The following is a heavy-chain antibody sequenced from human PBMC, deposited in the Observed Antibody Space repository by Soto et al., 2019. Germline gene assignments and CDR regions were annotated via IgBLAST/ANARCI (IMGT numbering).Heavy chain of an antibody. CDR2: ISGSGDST. CDR3: AKDSFINLRGYDSY. D-gene: IGHD5-12*01. V-gene: IGHV3-23*01. Sequence: GGSLRLSCAASGFTFSTYAMIWVRQAPGKGLEWVSAISGSGDSTYYADSVKGRFTISRDNSKNTLYLQMSSLRAEDTAIYYCAKDSFINLRGYDSYWGQGTLVTVS. CDR1: GFTFSTYA. J-gene: IGHJ4*02.